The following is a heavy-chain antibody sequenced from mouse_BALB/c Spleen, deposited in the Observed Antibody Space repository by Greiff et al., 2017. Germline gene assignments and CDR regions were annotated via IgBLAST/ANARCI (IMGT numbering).Heavy chain of an antibody. Sequence: VQLQHPGAELVKPGASVKLSCKASGYTFTSYWMHWVKQRPGQGLEWIGEINPSNGRTNYNEKFKSKATLTVDKSSSTAYMQLSSLTSEDSAVYYCAKFITVYYAMDYWGQGTSVTVSS. V-gene: IGHV1S81*02. CDR3: AKFITVYYAMDY. CDR2: INPSNGRT. CDR1: GYTFTSYW. J-gene: IGHJ4*01. D-gene: IGHD1-2*01.